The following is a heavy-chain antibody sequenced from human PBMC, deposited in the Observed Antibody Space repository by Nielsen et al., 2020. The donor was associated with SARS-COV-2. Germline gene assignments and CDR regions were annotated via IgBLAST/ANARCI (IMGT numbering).Heavy chain of an antibody. CDR2: INWNGGST. J-gene: IGHJ3*02. D-gene: IGHD3-9*01. V-gene: IGHV3-20*04. CDR1: GFTFDDCG. CDR3: AKDRSWGYYDILTGYLAFDI. Sequence: GESLKISCAASGFTFDDCGMSWVRQAPGKGLEWVSGINWNGGSTGYADSVKGRFTIPRDNAKNSLYLQMNSLRAEDTALYYCAKDRSWGYYDILTGYLAFDIWGQGTMVTVSS.